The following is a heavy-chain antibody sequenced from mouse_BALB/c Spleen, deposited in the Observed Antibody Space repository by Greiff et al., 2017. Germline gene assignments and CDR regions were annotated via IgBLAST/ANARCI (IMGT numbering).Heavy chain of an antibody. J-gene: IGHJ4*01. CDR3: ARIWYRYDGQMVRYAMDY. CDR1: GYTFTSYD. CDR2: IFPGDGST. V-gene: IGHV1S56*01. Sequence: QVQLQQSGAELVKPGASVKLSCKASGYTFTSYDINWVRQRPEQGLEWIGLIFPGDGSTKYNEKFKGKATLTTDKSSSTAYMQLSRLTSEDSAVYFCARIWYRYDGQMVRYAMDYWGQGTSVTVSS. D-gene: IGHD2-14*01.